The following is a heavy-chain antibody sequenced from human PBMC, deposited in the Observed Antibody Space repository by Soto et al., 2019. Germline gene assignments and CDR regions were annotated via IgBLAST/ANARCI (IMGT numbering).Heavy chain of an antibody. CDR1: GYTFTSYS. D-gene: IGHD3-22*01. Sequence: QVQLVQSGAEVKKPGASVKVSCKASGYTFTSYSISWVRQAPGQGLEWMGWISAYNGNTNYAQKLQGRVTMTTDTSASTAYMELRSLRSDDTGVYYCARDRYLYDNYGYHDAFDIWGQGTMVTVSS. V-gene: IGHV1-18*04. J-gene: IGHJ3*02. CDR2: ISAYNGNT. CDR3: ARDRYLYDNYGYHDAFDI.